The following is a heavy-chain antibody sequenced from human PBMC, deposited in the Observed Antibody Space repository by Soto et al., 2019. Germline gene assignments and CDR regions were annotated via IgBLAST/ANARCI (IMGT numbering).Heavy chain of an antibody. Sequence: QVLLQESGPGLVKPSETLSLSCTVSGDSINSYYWGWIRQPPGKEMEWIGYVSPIWGSAYNPSLQSRVAISLDTSKSQFSLKLTSVTATATAVYYCARQGFGALHCLVDVWGQGTTVTVSS. CDR1: GDSINSYY. D-gene: IGHD3-10*01. CDR3: ARQGFGALHCLVDV. CDR2: VSPIWGS. V-gene: IGHV4-59*08. J-gene: IGHJ6*02.